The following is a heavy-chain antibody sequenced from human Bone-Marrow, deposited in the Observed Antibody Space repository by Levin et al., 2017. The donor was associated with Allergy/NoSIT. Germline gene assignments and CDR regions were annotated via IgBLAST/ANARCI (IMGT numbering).Heavy chain of an antibody. Sequence: GGSLRLSCAVSGFTVSSNSMSWIRQAPGKGPEWVSLTYSNGITYYADSVKGRFTISRDNSKNTLYLQMDSLRAEDTAVYYCARDPRGYDGYDYWGQGTLVTVSS. CDR3: ARDPRGYDGYDY. D-gene: IGHD5-12*01. CDR1: GFTVSSNS. V-gene: IGHV3-53*01. J-gene: IGHJ4*02. CDR2: TYSNGIT.